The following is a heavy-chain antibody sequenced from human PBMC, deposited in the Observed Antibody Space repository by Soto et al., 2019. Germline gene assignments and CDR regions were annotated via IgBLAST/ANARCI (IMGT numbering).Heavy chain of an antibody. CDR1: GYPFSNYG. CDR2: IGGYNGNT. CDR3: ARDPGFGFGYSYAFAMDV. J-gene: IGHJ6*02. V-gene: IGHV1-18*01. D-gene: IGHD5-18*01. Sequence: QVQLVQSGAEVKKPGASVKVSCRASGYPFSNYGISWVRKGPGQGLGGMGWIGGYNGNTHYEEKVQDRIKMTTDTSTSTTDMELRSLRSDDTAVYFCARDPGFGFGYSYAFAMDVWGQGTTVTVSS.